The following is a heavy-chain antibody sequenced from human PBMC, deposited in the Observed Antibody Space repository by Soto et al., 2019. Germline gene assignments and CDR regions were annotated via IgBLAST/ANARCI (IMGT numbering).Heavy chain of an antibody. Sequence: PGGSLRLSCAASGFTFSSYSMNWVRQAPGKGLEWVSSISSSSSYIYYADSVKGRFTISRDNAKNSLYLQMNSLRAEDTAVYYCARDNLVVVAASPHYYYYGMDVWGQGTTVTVYS. J-gene: IGHJ6*02. D-gene: IGHD2-15*01. CDR1: GFTFSSYS. CDR3: ARDNLVVVAASPHYYYYGMDV. CDR2: ISSSSSYI. V-gene: IGHV3-21*01.